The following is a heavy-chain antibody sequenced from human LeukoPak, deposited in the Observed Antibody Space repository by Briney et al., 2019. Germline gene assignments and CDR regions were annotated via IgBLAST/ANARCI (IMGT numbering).Heavy chain of an antibody. CDR3: AKSVGTDYLDY. V-gene: IGHV3-21*01. CDR2: ISSSSSYI. CDR1: AFTFSTYS. D-gene: IGHD7-27*01. Sequence: GGSLRLSCAASAFTFSTYSMNWVRQAAGKGLEWVSSISSSSSYIYYADSVKGRFTISRDNAKNSLYLQMNSLRAEDTAVYYCAKSVGTDYLDYWGQGTLVTVSS. J-gene: IGHJ4*02.